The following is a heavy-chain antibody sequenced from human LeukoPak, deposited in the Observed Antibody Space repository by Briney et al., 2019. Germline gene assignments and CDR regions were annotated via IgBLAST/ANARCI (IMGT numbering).Heavy chain of an antibody. CDR2: ISGSGGST. J-gene: IGHJ4*02. CDR1: GFTFSSYA. Sequence: PGGSLRLSCAASGFTFSSYAVSWVRQAPGKGLEWVSAISGSGGSTYYADSVKGRFTISRDNSKNTLYLQMNSLRAEDTAVYYCAKDPNYDSSGYTFDYWGQGTLVTVSS. V-gene: IGHV3-23*01. D-gene: IGHD3-22*01. CDR3: AKDPNYDSSGYTFDY.